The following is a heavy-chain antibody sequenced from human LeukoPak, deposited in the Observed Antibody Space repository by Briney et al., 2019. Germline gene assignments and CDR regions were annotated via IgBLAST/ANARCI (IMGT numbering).Heavy chain of an antibody. CDR1: GGPISSYY. CDR3: ARPYSSNWYDAFHI. CDR2: VSYRRTT. Sequence: SETLSLTCTVFGGPISSYYWNWIRQPPGKGLEWIGYVSYRRTTNYNPSLKSRVTISVDTSKNQYSLKLSSVTAADTAVYYCARPYSSNWYDAFHIWGQGTMVTVSS. V-gene: IGHV4-59*01. D-gene: IGHD6-13*01. J-gene: IGHJ3*02.